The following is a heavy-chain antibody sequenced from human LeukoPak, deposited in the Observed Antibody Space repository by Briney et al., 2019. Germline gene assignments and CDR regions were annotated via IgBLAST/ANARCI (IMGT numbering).Heavy chain of an antibody. J-gene: IGHJ4*02. D-gene: IGHD5-12*01. CDR3: ARDPQRSYSGYEIDY. CDR2: ISHDGNNK. CDR1: GFIPSSHA. Sequence: GGSLRLSCAASGFIPSSHAIHWVRQAPGKGLEWVAVISHDGNNKFYADSVRGRFTISRDSSKNTLFLQINSLRPEDTAVYFCARDPQRSYSGYEIDYWGQGTLVTVSS. V-gene: IGHV3-30*04.